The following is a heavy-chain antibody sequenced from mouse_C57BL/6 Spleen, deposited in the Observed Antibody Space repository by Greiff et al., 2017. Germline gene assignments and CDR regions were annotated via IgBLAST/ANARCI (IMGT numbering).Heavy chain of an antibody. J-gene: IGHJ4*01. D-gene: IGHD2-4*01. CDR1: GYSFTSYY. CDR3: ARGGLRDAMDY. V-gene: IGHV1-66*01. Sequence: VQRVESGPELVKPGASVKISCKASGYSFTSYYIHWVKQRPGQGLEWIGWIYPGSGNTKYNEKFKGKATLTADTSSSTAYMQLSSLTSEDSAVYYCARGGLRDAMDYWGQGTSVTVSS. CDR2: IYPGSGNT.